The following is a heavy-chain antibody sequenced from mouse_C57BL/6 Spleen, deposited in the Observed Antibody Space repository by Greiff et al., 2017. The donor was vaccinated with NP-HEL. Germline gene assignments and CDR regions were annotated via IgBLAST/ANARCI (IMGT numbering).Heavy chain of an antibody. D-gene: IGHD1-1*01. CDR3: TNYYGRSYDAWLAY. CDR2: IYPETGGT. V-gene: IGHV1-15*01. Sequence: VQLQQSGAELVRPGASVTLSCKASGYTFTDYEMHWVKQTPVHGLEWIGAIYPETGGTAYNQKFKGKAILTADKSSSTAYMELRSLTSEDSAVYYCTNYYGRSYDAWLAYWGQGTLVTVSA. CDR1: GYTFTDYE. J-gene: IGHJ3*01.